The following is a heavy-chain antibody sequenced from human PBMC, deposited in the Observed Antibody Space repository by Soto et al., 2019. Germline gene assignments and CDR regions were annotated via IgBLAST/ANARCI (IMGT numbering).Heavy chain of an antibody. Sequence: EVQLVESGGGLVQPGGSLRLSCAASGFTFSSYEMNWVRQAPGKGLEWVSYISSSGSTIYYADSVKGRFTISRDNAKNSLYRQRNSRGAEDTAVYYWARGQYGSGGGYFDYWGQETLVTVSS. D-gene: IGHD6-19*01. CDR3: ARGQYGSGGGYFDY. J-gene: IGHJ4*02. CDR1: GFTFSSYE. CDR2: ISSSGSTI. V-gene: IGHV3-48*03.